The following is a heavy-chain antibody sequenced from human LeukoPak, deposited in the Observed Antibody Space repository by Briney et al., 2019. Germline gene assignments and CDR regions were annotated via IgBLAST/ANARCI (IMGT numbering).Heavy chain of an antibody. Sequence: PGGSLRLSCAASGFTFSNSAMSWVRQAPGKGLEWVSTLSGSGITTYYADSVKGRFTISRDNSKNTLYLQMNSLRAEDTAVYYCAKDRVARVGNWFDPWGQGTLVTVSS. J-gene: IGHJ5*02. D-gene: IGHD3-16*01. CDR1: GFTFSNSA. V-gene: IGHV3-23*01. CDR2: LSGSGITT. CDR3: AKDRVARVGNWFDP.